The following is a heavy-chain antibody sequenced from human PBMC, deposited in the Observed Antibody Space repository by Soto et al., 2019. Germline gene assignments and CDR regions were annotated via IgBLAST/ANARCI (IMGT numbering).Heavy chain of an antibody. D-gene: IGHD3-22*01. V-gene: IGHV1-3*01. Sequence: ASVKVSCKASGYTFTSYAMHWVRQAPGQRLEWMGWINAGNGNTKYSQKFQGRVTITRDTSASTAYMELSSLRSEDTAVYYCAREAHSYHSSGYYHFDNWGQGTPVTVSS. CDR2: INAGNGNT. CDR1: GYTFTSYA. CDR3: AREAHSYHSSGYYHFDN. J-gene: IGHJ4*02.